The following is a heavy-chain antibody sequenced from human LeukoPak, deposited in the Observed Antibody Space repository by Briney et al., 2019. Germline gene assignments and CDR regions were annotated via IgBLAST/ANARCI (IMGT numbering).Heavy chain of an antibody. CDR1: GFTVSSNY. Sequence: PGGSLRLSCAASGFTVSSNYMSWVRQAPGKGLEWVSIIYSGGSTYYADSVKDRFTISRDNSKNTPYLQMDSLRADDTAVYYCAKNRAGSCYSPVDYWGQGTLVTVSS. J-gene: IGHJ4*02. CDR2: IYSGGST. CDR3: AKNRAGSCYSPVDY. D-gene: IGHD2-15*01. V-gene: IGHV3-66*01.